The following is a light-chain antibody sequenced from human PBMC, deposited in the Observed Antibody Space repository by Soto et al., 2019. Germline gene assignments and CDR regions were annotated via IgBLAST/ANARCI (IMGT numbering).Light chain of an antibody. Sequence: EIVMTQSPAALSVSPGERATLSCRASQSVSSNLAWYQQKPGQAPRLLIYGASTRATGIPARFSGSGSGTEFTLTISSLQSEDFAVYYCQQYSHWPPFTLGQGTKVDIK. CDR2: GAS. J-gene: IGKJ1*01. V-gene: IGKV3-15*01. CDR1: QSVSSN. CDR3: QQYSHWPPFT.